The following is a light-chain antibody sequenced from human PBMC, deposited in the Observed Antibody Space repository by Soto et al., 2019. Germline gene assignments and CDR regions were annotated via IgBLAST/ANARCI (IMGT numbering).Light chain of an antibody. CDR1: QSVSSNS. V-gene: IGKV3-20*01. J-gene: IGKJ1*01. Sequence: IVLTQSPCTLSLSPGERATLSCRAIQSVSSNSLAWYQQKPGQAPRLVIYGASTRATGFPDRFTGSGSGTDFTLTISRLEPEDFAVYYCQQYGTSPQTFGQGTKVDIK. CDR3: QQYGTSPQT. CDR2: GAS.